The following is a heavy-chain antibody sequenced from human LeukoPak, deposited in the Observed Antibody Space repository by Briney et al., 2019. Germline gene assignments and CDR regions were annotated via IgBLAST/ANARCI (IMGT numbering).Heavy chain of an antibody. D-gene: IGHD6-19*01. Sequence: ASVKVSCKASGYTFTSYYMHWVRQAPGQGLEWMGWINPNSGGTNYAQKFQGRVTMTRDTSISTAYMELSRLRSDDTAVYYCARDLKAVAGTIYWGQGTLVTVSS. CDR2: INPNSGGT. J-gene: IGHJ4*02. CDR3: ARDLKAVAGTIY. CDR1: GYTFTSYY. V-gene: IGHV1-2*02.